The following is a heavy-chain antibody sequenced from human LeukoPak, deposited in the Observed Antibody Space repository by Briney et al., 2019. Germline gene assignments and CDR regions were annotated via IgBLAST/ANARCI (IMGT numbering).Heavy chain of an antibody. CDR1: GGSISSSSYY. CDR2: IYYSGST. Sequence: PSETLSLSCTVSGGSISSSSYYWGLIRQPPGKGLEWIGSIYYSGSTYYNPSLKSRVTISVDTSKNQFSLKLSSVTAADTAVYYCARQASIVVVPAASTEWFDPWGQGTLVTVSS. V-gene: IGHV4-39*01. D-gene: IGHD2-2*01. CDR3: ARQASIVVVPAASTEWFDP. J-gene: IGHJ5*02.